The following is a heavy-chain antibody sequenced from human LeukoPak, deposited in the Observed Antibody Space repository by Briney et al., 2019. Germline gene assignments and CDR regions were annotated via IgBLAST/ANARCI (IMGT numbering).Heavy chain of an antibody. CDR2: LSGSGDIT. CDR3: AELGITMIGGV. CDR1: GFTFSNYA. J-gene: IGHJ6*04. V-gene: IGHV3-23*01. Sequence: PGGTLRLSCAASGFTFSNYAMSWVRQAPGKGLEWVSALSGSGDITYYADSVKGRFTISRDNSKNSLYLQMNSLRAEDTAVYYCAELGITMIGGVWGKGTTVTISS. D-gene: IGHD3-10*02.